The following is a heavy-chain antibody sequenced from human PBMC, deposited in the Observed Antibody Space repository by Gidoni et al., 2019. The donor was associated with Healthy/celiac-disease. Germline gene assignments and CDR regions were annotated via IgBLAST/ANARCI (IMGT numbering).Heavy chain of an antibody. V-gene: IGHV3-9*01. CDR2: ISWNSGSI. Sequence: EVQLVASGGGLVQPGRSLRLSCAASGFTFADYAMHWVRQAPVKGLEWVAGISWNSGSIGYADSVKGRFTISRDNAKNSLYLQMNSLRAEDTALYYCAKDIVRDTYDILTGYYEWGQGTLVTVSS. CDR1: GFTFADYA. D-gene: IGHD3-9*01. CDR3: AKDIVRDTYDILTGYYE. J-gene: IGHJ4*02.